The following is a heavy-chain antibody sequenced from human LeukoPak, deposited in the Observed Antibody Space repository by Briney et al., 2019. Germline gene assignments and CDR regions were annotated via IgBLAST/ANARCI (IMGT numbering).Heavy chain of an antibody. CDR3: ARTGCSSTSCYWADY. CDR2: IYHSGRT. V-gene: IGHV4-30-2*01. J-gene: IGHJ4*02. D-gene: IGHD2-2*01. CDR1: GGSISSGGYY. Sequence: PSETLSLTCTVSGGSISSGGYYWRWIRQPPGKGLEWNGYIYHSGRTYYNPSLKSRVTISVDRSKNQFSLKLSSVTGADTAVDYCARTGCSSTSCYWADYWGQGTLVTVSS.